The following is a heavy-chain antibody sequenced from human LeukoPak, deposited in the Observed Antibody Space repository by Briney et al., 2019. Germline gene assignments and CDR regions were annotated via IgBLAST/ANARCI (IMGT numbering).Heavy chain of an antibody. CDR3: ARGASRFDP. Sequence: SETLSLTCTVSGGSISSSSYYWGWVRQPPGKGLEWIGEINHSGSTNYNPSLKSRVTISVDTSKNQFSLKLSSVTAADTAVYYCARGASRFDPWGQGTLVTVSS. CDR2: INHSGST. J-gene: IGHJ5*02. V-gene: IGHV4-39*07. CDR1: GGSISSSSYY.